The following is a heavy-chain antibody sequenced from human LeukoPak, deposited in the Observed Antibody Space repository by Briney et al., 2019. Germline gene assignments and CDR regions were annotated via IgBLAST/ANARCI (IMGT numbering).Heavy chain of an antibody. V-gene: IGHV3-33*06. Sequence: PSAGSLRLSCAPSGFTFSSYGMHWVRQAPAKGLEGVAVIWYDGSNKYYADSVKGRFTISRDNSKNTLYLQMNSLRAVDTAVYYCAKDKQGDYFDYWGQGTLVTVSS. D-gene: IGHD6-13*01. J-gene: IGHJ4*02. CDR1: GFTFSSYG. CDR2: IWYDGSNK. CDR3: AKDKQGDYFDY.